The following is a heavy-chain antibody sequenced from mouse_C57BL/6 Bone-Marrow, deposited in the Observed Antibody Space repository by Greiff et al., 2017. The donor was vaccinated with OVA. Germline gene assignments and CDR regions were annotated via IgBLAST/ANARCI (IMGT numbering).Heavy chain of an antibody. Sequence: EVQGVESGGGLVQPGGSLKLSCAASGFTFSSYTMSWVRQTPEKRLEWVAYISNGGGSTYYPDTVKGRFTISRDNAKNTLYLQMSSLKSEDTAMYYCARQGAYYGNFYWYFDVWGAGTTVTVSS. J-gene: IGHJ1*01. V-gene: IGHV5-12-2*01. CDR3: ARQGAYYGNFYWYFDV. D-gene: IGHD2-10*01. CDR2: ISNGGGST. CDR1: GFTFSSYT.